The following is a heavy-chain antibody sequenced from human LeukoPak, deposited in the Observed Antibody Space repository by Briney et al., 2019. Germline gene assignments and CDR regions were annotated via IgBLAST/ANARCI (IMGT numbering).Heavy chain of an antibody. CDR2: ISSSSSYI. CDR3: ARDAGDSIPNYYYYYGMDV. CDR1: GFTFSSYS. Sequence: AGSLRLSCAASGFTFSSYSRNWVRQAPGKGLEWVSSISSSSSYIYYADSVNGRFTISRDNTKNSLYLQMNSLRAEDTAVYYCARDAGDSIPNYYYYYGMDVWGQGTTVTVSS. J-gene: IGHJ6*02. D-gene: IGHD4-17*01. V-gene: IGHV3-21*01.